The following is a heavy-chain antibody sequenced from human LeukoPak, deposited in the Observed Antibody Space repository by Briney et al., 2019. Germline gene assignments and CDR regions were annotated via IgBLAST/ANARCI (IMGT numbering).Heavy chain of an antibody. CDR3: ARGVFIAVAGTPLDY. J-gene: IGHJ4*02. Sequence: KFQGRVTITRDTSASTAYMELSSLRSEDTAVYYCARGVFIAVAGTPLDYWGQGTLVTVSS. D-gene: IGHD6-19*01. V-gene: IGHV1-3*01.